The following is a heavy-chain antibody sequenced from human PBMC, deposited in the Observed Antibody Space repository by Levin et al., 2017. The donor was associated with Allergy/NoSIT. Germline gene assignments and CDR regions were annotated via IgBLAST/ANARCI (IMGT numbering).Heavy chain of an antibody. J-gene: IGHJ4*02. V-gene: IGHV4-38-2*02. CDR2: LYHSGNT. D-gene: IGHD6-19*01. Sequence: AGGSLRLSCGVSGFSISSGYYWAWIRQPPGKGLEWIGSLYHSGNTYYNPSLKSRISISADTSKNQFSLKLSSLTAADTAVYYCARDRGAVAEYYFDYWGQGTVVTVSS. CDR1: GFSISSGYY. CDR3: ARDRGAVAEYYFDY.